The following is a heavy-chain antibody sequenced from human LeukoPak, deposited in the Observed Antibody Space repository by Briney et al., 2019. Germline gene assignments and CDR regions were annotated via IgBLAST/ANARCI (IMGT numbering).Heavy chain of an antibody. CDR3: ARDSVKYSSSYYFDY. Sequence: GGSLRLSCAASGFTFSSYSMNWVRQAPGKGLEWASSISSSSSYIYYADSVKGRFTISRDNAKNSLYLQMNSLRAEDTAVYYCARDSVKYSSSYYFDYWAREPWSPSPQ. V-gene: IGHV3-21*01. D-gene: IGHD6-6*01. J-gene: IGHJ4*02. CDR1: GFTFSSYS. CDR2: ISSSSSYI.